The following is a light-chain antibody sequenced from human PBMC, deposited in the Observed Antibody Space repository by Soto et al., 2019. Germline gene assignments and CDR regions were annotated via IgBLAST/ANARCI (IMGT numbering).Light chain of an antibody. Sequence: QSVLTQPPSVSEAPRQRVTISCSGSSSNIGNNAVNWYQQLPGKAPKLLIYYDDLLPSGVSDRFSGSKSGTSASLAISGLQSEDEADYYCAAWDDSLNGPNYVFGTGT. CDR3: AAWDDSLNGPNYV. V-gene: IGLV1-36*01. CDR1: SSNIGNNA. CDR2: YDD. J-gene: IGLJ1*01.